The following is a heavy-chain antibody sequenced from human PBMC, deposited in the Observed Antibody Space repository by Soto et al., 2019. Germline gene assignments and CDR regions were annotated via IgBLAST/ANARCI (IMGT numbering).Heavy chain of an antibody. D-gene: IGHD1-26*01. CDR2: INSDGTTT. J-gene: IGHJ4*02. CDR1: GFNFSTYW. CDR3: TRDGGGRYYGGFDN. V-gene: IGHV3-74*01. Sequence: EVQLVESGGGLVQPGGSLRLSCATSGFNFSTYWVHWVRQFPGKGVVWVSRINSDGTTTDYADSVKGRFTISRDNARKTLFLQMNSLRAEDTAVYYCTRDGGGRYYGGFDNWGQGTLVTVSS.